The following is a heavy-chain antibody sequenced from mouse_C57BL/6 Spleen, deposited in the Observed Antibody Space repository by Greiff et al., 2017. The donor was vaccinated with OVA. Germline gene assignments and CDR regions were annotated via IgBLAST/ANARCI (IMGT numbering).Heavy chain of an antibody. CDR3: TRWVTTLYYYAMDY. V-gene: IGHV14-4*01. Sequence: VHVRQSGAELVRPGASVKLSCTASGFNIKDDYMHWVKQRPEQGLEWIGWIDPENGDTEYASKFQGKATITADTSSNTAYLQLSSLTSEDTAVYYCTRWVTTLYYYAMDYWGQGTSVTVSS. CDR1: GFNIKDDY. D-gene: IGHD2-1*01. CDR2: IDPENGDT. J-gene: IGHJ4*01.